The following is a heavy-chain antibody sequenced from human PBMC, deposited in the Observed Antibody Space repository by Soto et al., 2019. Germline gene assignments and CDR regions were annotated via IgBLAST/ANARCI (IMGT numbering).Heavy chain of an antibody. D-gene: IGHD3-22*01. Sequence: GQSLKISCKGSGYSFPNNWITWVRQLPGKGLEWMGRISLTDSSSSYSRSFQGHISFSADRSTNTRWLRWSTVRAWDYDLYYCASHCVEHGRSSCYHYDIESWGQGTPVTVCS. CDR1: GYSFPNNW. V-gene: IGHV5-10-1*01. J-gene: IGHJ4*02. CDR2: ISLTDSSS. CDR3: ASHCVEHGRSSCYHYDIES.